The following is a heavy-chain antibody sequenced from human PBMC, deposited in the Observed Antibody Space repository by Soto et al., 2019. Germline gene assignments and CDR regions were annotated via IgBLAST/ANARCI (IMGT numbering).Heavy chain of an antibody. J-gene: IGHJ4*02. V-gene: IGHV1-58*01. CDR2: IVGGSGST. CDR1: GFTLTSAD. D-gene: IGHD3-3*01. CDR3: AADWSNRPFDL. Sequence: ASVKVSCKASGFTLTSADVQWVRQTRGQRLEWIGWIVGGSGSTNYAQQFQGRLAITRDMSTSTVHMELSSLRSEDTAVYYCAADWSNRPFDLRAQRTPVTVSS.